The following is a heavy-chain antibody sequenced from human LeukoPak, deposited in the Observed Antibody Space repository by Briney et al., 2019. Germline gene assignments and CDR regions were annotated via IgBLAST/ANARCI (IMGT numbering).Heavy chain of an antibody. CDR1: GFTFSSYA. D-gene: IGHD6-13*01. Sequence: GGSLRLSCAASGFTFSSYAMSWVRQAPGRGLEWVSAISGSGGSTYYADSVKGRFTISRDNSKNTLYLQMNSLRAEDTAVYYCAKDQGAAAVWAPIDYWGQGTLVTVSS. CDR2: ISGSGGST. V-gene: IGHV3-23*01. J-gene: IGHJ4*02. CDR3: AKDQGAAAVWAPIDY.